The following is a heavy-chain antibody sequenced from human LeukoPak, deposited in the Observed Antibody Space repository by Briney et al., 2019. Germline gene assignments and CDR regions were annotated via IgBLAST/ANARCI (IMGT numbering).Heavy chain of an antibody. D-gene: IGHD1-1*01. Sequence: PSETLSLTCTVSGYSISRGYYWGWLRQPPGKGLEYFGSIFHSGSTYYNPSLKNRVTISVDTSKNQFSLKLRSVTAADTAVYYCARFNSATNLAHPWGQGTLVTVSS. V-gene: IGHV4-38-2*02. CDR3: ARFNSATNLAHP. CDR2: IFHSGST. J-gene: IGHJ4*02. CDR1: GYSISRGYY.